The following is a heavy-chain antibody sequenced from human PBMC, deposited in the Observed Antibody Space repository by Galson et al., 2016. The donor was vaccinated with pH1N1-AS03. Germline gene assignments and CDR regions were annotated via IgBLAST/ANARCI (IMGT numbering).Heavy chain of an antibody. CDR3: AKARHFGTSYYSESDEPDVVFDF. CDR2: ISVSSKTI. Sequence: SLRLSCAASGFTFSSYSMNWVRQAPGKGLEWVSYISVSSKTIYYAYSVKGRFTISRDNAKNSLYLQMNRLRAEETAVYYCAKARHFGTSYYSESDEPDVVFDFWGQGTMVTVSA. J-gene: IGHJ3*01. CDR1: GFTFSSYS. D-gene: IGHD3-10*01. V-gene: IGHV3-48*04.